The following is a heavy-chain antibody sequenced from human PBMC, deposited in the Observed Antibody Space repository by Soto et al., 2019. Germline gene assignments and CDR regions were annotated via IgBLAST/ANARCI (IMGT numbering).Heavy chain of an antibody. D-gene: IGHD6-19*01. Sequence: SETLSLTCAVSGASITSSNWWSWVRQPPGKGLERIGEMYASGSTSYNPSLKSRLTISVDKSKNQLSLNLDSVTAADTALYYCAIETVAGRDYWGQGTLVTVPS. J-gene: IGHJ4*02. V-gene: IGHV4-4*02. CDR1: GASITSSNW. CDR2: MYASGST. CDR3: AIETVAGRDY.